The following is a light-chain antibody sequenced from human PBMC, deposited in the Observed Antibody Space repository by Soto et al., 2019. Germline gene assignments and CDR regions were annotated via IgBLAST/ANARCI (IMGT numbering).Light chain of an antibody. CDR2: DAS. Sequence: EIVLTQSPATLSLSPGEGATLSCRASQSVSNYLAWYQQKPGQAPRLLIFDASKRATGIPARFSGSGSGTNFTLTISRLEPEDFAVYYCHQYGSSPRTFGPGTKVDIK. CDR3: HQYGSSPRT. V-gene: IGKV3-20*01. CDR1: QSVSNY. J-gene: IGKJ1*01.